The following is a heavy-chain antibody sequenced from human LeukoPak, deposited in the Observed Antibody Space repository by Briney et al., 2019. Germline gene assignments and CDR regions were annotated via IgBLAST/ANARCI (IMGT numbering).Heavy chain of an antibody. Sequence: PSETLSHTCSVSGGSFSTYYWTWIRQPPGKGLEYIGYVYYTGSTNYNPSLQSRVAISIDTSKNQFSLKLRSVTAADTAVYFCARIDGDLLDSWGQGTLVAVSS. V-gene: IGHV4-59*08. CDR2: VYYTGST. CDR1: GGSFSTYY. D-gene: IGHD4-17*01. CDR3: ARIDGDLLDS. J-gene: IGHJ4*02.